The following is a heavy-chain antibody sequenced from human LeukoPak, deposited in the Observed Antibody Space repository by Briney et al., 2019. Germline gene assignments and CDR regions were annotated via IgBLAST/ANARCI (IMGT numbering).Heavy chain of an antibody. CDR3: ARGRSTSPLSYGMDV. V-gene: IGHV4-4*07. CDR1: GGSISSYY. Sequence: TETLSLTCTASGGSISSYYWSWIRQPAGKGLEWIGRTYTSGSTNYNPSLKSRVTMSVDTSKNQFSLKLSSVTAADTAVYYCARGRSTSPLSYGMDVWGQGTTVTVSS. J-gene: IGHJ6*02. CDR2: TYTSGST. D-gene: IGHD2-2*01.